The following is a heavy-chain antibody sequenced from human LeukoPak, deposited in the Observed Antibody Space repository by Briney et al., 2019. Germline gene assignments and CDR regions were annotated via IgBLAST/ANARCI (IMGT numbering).Heavy chain of an antibody. CDR2: ITYDGSNT. J-gene: IGHJ6*03. Sequence: GGSLRLSCAGPGFTFSSYAMHWVRQAPGKGLGWVALITYDGSNTSYADSVKGRFTISRDNAKHTMYLQMDSLRAEDTAVYFCTREFHRPPYYYHFYMDVWGKGTTVTVSS. D-gene: IGHD2-21*01. CDR1: GFTFSSYA. CDR3: TREFHRPPYYYHFYMDV. V-gene: IGHV3-30*04.